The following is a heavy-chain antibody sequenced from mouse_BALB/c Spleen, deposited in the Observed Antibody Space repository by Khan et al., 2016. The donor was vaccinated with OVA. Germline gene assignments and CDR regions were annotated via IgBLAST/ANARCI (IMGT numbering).Heavy chain of an antibody. CDR1: GYTFTSYQ. CDR2: ITPSNGGT. Sequence: QVQLQQSGTELVKPGASVRLSCKASGYTFTSYQMYWVKQRPGQGLEWIGEITPSNGGTNFNEKFKSKATLTVDESSSTAFMQLSSLTSEDSARDYCIRGGYGGFAYWGQGTLVTVSA. D-gene: IGHD3-1*01. V-gene: IGHV1-53*01. CDR3: IRGGYGGFAY. J-gene: IGHJ3*01.